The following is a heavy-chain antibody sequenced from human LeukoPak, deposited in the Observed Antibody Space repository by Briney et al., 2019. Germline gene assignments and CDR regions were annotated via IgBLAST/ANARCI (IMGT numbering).Heavy chain of an antibody. V-gene: IGHV3-21*01. Sequence: GGSLRLSCAASGFTFSSYSMNWVRQAPGKGLEWVSSISSSSSYIYYADSVRGRFTISRDNAKNSLYLQMNSLRAEDTAMYYCARVAASAFDIWGQGTMVTVSS. CDR2: ISSSSSYI. J-gene: IGHJ3*02. CDR3: ARVAASAFDI. CDR1: GFTFSSYS.